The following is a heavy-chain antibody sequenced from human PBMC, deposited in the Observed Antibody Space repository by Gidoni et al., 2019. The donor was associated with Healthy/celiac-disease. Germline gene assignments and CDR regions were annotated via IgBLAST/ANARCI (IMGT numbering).Heavy chain of an antibody. Sequence: WIRQPPGKGLEWIGSIYYSGSTYYNPSLKSRVTISVDTSKNQFSLKLSSVTAADTAVYYCARHGEILEWLLQTTGPGFDYWGQGTLVTVSS. V-gene: IGHV4-39*01. CDR3: ARHGEILEWLLQTTGPGFDY. J-gene: IGHJ4*02. CDR2: IYYSGST. D-gene: IGHD3-3*01.